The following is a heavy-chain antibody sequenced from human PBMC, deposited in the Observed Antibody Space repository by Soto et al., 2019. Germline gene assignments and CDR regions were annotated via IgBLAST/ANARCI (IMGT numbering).Heavy chain of an antibody. Sequence: GGSLRLSCAASGFTFSSYAMHWVRQAPGKGLEWVAVISYDGSNKYYADSVKGRFTISRDNSKNTLYLQMNSLRAEDTAVYYCARDRNQLLPPGTLWFDPWGQGTLVTVSS. D-gene: IGHD2-2*01. J-gene: IGHJ5*02. CDR1: GFTFSSYA. CDR2: ISYDGSNK. V-gene: IGHV3-30-3*01. CDR3: ARDRNQLLPPGTLWFDP.